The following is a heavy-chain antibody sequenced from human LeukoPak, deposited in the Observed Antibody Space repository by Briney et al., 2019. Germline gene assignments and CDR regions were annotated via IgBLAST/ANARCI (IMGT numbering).Heavy chain of an antibody. CDR1: GYTFTGYY. CDR3: ARDLPPYYYRSDFCDY. V-gene: IGHV1-2*02. Sequence: GASVKVSCKASGYTFTGYYMHWVRPAPGQGLEWMGWINPNSGGTNYAQKCQGRVTMTRDTSISTAYMELSRLRSDDTAVYYCARDLPPYYYRSDFCDYWGQGTLVTVSS. CDR2: INPNSGGT. J-gene: IGHJ4*02. D-gene: IGHD2/OR15-2a*01.